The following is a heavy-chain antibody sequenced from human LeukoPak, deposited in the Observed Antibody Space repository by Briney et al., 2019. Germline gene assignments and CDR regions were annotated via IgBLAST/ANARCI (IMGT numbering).Heavy chain of an antibody. D-gene: IGHD3-3*01. V-gene: IGHV1-18*01. J-gene: IGHJ5*02. Sequence: ASVKVSCKASGYTFTSYGISWVRQAPGQGLEWMGWISAYNGNTNYAQKLQGRVTMTTDTSTSTAYMELRSLRSDDTAVYYCARERGNTYYDPNWFDPWGQGTLVPVSS. CDR3: ARERGNTYYDPNWFDP. CDR2: ISAYNGNT. CDR1: GYTFTSYG.